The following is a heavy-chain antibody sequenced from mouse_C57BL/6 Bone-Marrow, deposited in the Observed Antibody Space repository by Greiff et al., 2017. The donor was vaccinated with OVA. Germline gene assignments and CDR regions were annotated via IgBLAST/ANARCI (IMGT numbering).Heavy chain of an antibody. V-gene: IGHV1-80*01. CDR3: ARSRGLPYFDD. J-gene: IGHJ2*01. D-gene: IGHD2-4*01. CDR2: IYPGDGDT. Sequence: VHLVESGAELVKPGASVKISCKASGYAFSSYWMNWVKQRPGKGLEWIGQIYPGDGDTNYNGKFKGKATLTADKSSSTAYMQLSSLTSEDSAVYFCARSRGLPYFDDWGQGTTLTVSS. CDR1: GYAFSSYW.